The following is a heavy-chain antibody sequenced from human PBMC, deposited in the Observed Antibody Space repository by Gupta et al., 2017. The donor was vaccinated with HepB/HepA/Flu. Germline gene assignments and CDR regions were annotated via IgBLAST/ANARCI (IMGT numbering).Heavy chain of an antibody. J-gene: IGHJ4*02. Sequence: EVQLVESGGGLLQPGRSLRLSCTASGFTFGDYAMSWVRQAPGKGLEWVGFIRSKDYCSRPQYAASVKGRLTISRDDSKSVVYLQMNSLKAEDTAVDYCSRNEGAASTVIFDYWGQGTPVTVSS. V-gene: IGHV3-49*04. D-gene: IGHD4-17*01. CDR2: IRSKDYCSRP. CDR3: SRNEGAASTVIFDY. CDR1: GFTFGDYA.